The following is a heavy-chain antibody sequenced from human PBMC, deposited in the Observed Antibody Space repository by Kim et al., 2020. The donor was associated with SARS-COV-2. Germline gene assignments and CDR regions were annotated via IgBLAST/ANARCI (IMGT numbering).Heavy chain of an antibody. J-gene: IGHJ6*02. D-gene: IGHD3-22*01. CDR2: ISYDGSNK. Sequence: GGSLRLSCAASGFTFSSYGMHWVRQAPGKGLEWVAVISYDGSNKYYADSVKGRFTISRDNSKNTLYLQMNSLRAEDTAVYYCAKDHGYYDSSGYLPSGIDVGGQGTAVTLSS. CDR1: GFTFSSYG. CDR3: AKDHGYYDSSGYLPSGIDV. V-gene: IGHV3-30*18.